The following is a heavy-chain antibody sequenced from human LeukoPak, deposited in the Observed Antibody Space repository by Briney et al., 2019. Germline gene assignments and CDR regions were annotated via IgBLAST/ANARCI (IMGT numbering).Heavy chain of an antibody. J-gene: IGHJ4*02. D-gene: IGHD3-10*01. CDR1: GFTFSTYW. CDR3: ARDEEWFGELPGLDY. Sequence: GGSLRLSCAASGFTFSTYWMSWVRQAPGKGLEWVANIKQNGSEKYYVDSVKGRFTISRDNAKNSLYLQMNSLRAEDTAVYYCARDEEWFGELPGLDYWGQGTLVTVSS. CDR2: IKQNGSEK. V-gene: IGHV3-7*01.